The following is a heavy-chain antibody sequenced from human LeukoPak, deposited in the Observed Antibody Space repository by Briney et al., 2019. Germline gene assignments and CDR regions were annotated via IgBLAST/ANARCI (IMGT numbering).Heavy chain of an antibody. J-gene: IGHJ4*02. Sequence: EASVKVSCKTSGYSFSTSYGISWVRQAPVQGLEWVGSITLYTGYTNFAQKFQGRVTLTTDTATSTAYMDLKSLTSDDTGVYYCARPNYFGSGSHAPHTCFDYWGQGTRVTVSA. V-gene: IGHV1-18*01. CDR1: GYSFSTSYG. CDR2: ITLYTGYT. D-gene: IGHD3-10*01. CDR3: ARPNYFGSGSHAPHTCFDY.